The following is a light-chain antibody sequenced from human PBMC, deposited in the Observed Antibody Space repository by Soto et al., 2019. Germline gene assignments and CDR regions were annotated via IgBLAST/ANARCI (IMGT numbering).Light chain of an antibody. Sequence: DIVLTQSQATLYLSPGERATLSCRASQSVTSHLAWYQQKPGQAPRLLIYDTSKRATGIPARFSGSGSGTDFTLTISSLEPADSAVYYCQQRNDWPLTFGPGTKRDI. CDR1: QSVTSH. CDR2: DTS. V-gene: IGKV3-11*01. CDR3: QQRNDWPLT. J-gene: IGKJ3*01.